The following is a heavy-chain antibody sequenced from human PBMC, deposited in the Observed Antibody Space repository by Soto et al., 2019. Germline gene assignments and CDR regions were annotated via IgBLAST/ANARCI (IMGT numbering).Heavy chain of an antibody. V-gene: IGHV3-9*01. J-gene: IGHJ4*02. CDR3: AKDISRGGDTAMVWGFKED. CDR2: ISWNSGSI. CDR1: GFTFDDYA. Sequence: EVQLVESGGGLVQPGRSLRLSCAASGFTFDDYAMHWVRQAPGKGLEWVSGISWNSGSIGYADSVKGRFTISRDNAKNSLYLQMNSLRAEDTALYYCAKDISRGGDTAMVWGFKEDWGQGTLVTVSS. D-gene: IGHD5-18*01.